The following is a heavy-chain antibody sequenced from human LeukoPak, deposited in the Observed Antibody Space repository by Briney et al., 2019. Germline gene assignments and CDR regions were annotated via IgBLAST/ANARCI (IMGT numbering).Heavy chain of an antibody. Sequence: SETLSLTCTVSGGSISRYYWSWIRQPPGKGLEWIGEINHSGSTNCNPSLKSRVTISVDTSKNQVSLKLSSVTAADTAVYYCARVHSAGSDCNGDWGQGNLVTVSS. V-gene: IGHV4-34*01. D-gene: IGHD2-21*02. CDR2: INHSGST. J-gene: IGHJ4*02. CDR3: ARVHSAGSDCNGD. CDR1: GGSISRYY.